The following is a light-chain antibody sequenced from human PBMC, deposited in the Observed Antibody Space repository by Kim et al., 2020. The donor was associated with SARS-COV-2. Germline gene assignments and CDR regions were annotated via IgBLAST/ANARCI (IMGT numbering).Light chain of an antibody. CDR1: ALPKKY. V-gene: IGLV3-10*01. CDR3: CSTDNSDNLNWV. Sequence: SYELTQPPSVSVSPGQTARITCSGDALPKKYAYWYQQKSGQAPVLFIYEDSKRPSGIPERFSGSSSGTMATLTISEAQVEDEADYYCCSTDNSDNLNWVFGGGTKLTVL. J-gene: IGLJ3*02. CDR2: EDS.